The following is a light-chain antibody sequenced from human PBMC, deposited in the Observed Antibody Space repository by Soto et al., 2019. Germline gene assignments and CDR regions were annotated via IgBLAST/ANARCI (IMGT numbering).Light chain of an antibody. J-gene: IGKJ2*01. CDR3: QQYNGSPYT. V-gene: IGKV1-5*01. CDR1: QTISAW. CDR2: DAS. Sequence: DIQMTQSPSTLSASVGDRVTITCRASQTISAWLAWYQQKPGKAPQLLIYDASRLESGVPSRFSGSGSGTEFTLTISSLQPEDFASYYCQQYNGSPYTFGQGTKLGIK.